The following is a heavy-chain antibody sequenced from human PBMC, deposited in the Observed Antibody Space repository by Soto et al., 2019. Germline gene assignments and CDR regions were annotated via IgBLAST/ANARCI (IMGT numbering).Heavy chain of an antibody. V-gene: IGHV3-23*01. CDR2: ISDAGERT. D-gene: IGHD6-19*01. CDR3: AKDYSSVWSRGIDV. Sequence: LRLSCAATGFTFSNHAMSWVRRAAGTGLEWVSGISDAGERTYYADSVRGRFTVSRDNSKNPLYLQMNTLRAEDTAVYYCAKDYSSVWSRGIDVWGQGILVTVSS. J-gene: IGHJ4*02. CDR1: GFTFSNHA.